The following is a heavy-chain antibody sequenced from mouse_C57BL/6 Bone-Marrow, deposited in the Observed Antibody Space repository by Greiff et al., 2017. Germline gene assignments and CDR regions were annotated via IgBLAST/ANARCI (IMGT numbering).Heavy chain of an antibody. CDR2: IDPSDSYT. CDR3: ARWRQPAWFAY. D-gene: IGHD3-2*01. CDR1: GYTFTSYW. J-gene: IGHJ3*01. V-gene: IGHV1-50*01. Sequence: QVQLQQSGAELVKPGASVKLSCKASGYTFTSYWMQWVKQRPGQGLEWIGEIDPSDSYTNYNQKFKGKATLTVDTSSSTAYMQLSSLTSEDSAVYYCARWRQPAWFAYWGQGTLVTVSA.